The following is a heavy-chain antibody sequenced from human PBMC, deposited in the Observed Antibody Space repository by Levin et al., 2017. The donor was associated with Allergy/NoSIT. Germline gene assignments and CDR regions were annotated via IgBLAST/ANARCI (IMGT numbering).Heavy chain of an antibody. Sequence: SVKVSCKASGGTFSSYTISWVRQAPGQGLEWMGRIIPILGIANYAQKFQGRVTITADKSTSTAYMELSSLRSEDTAVYYCARSVSNYDYVWGSYRTASRFDYWGQGTLVTVSS. D-gene: IGHD3-16*02. V-gene: IGHV1-69*02. CDR3: ARSVSNYDYVWGSYRTASRFDY. J-gene: IGHJ4*02. CDR2: IIPILGIA. CDR1: GGTFSSYT.